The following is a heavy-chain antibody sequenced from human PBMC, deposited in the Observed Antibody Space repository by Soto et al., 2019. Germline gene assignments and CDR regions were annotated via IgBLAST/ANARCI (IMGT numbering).Heavy chain of an antibody. CDR1: GVSISSGGYY. Sequence: QVQLQESCPGLVKPSQTLALTCTVSGVSISSGGYYWSWIRQHPGKCLEWIGYIYYSGSTYYNPSLKSRVTVSVDTSKNQFSLKLSSLTAADRAVYSCAIAAWGYGGNWLAFDIWGQGTMVTVSS. V-gene: IGHV4-31*03. J-gene: IGHJ3*02. CDR3: AIAAWGYGGNWLAFDI. D-gene: IGHD5-12*01. CDR2: IYYSGST.